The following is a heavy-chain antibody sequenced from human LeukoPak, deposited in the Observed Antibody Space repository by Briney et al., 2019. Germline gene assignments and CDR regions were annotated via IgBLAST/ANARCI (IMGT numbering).Heavy chain of an antibody. CDR1: GFTFSSYS. J-gene: IGHJ4*02. CDR2: ISTNSSYI. CDR3: ARGGGYCSGGSCPTPDY. Sequence: AGGSLRLSCAASGFTFSSYSMNWVRQAPGKGLEWVSSISTNSSYIYYADSVKGRFIIARDNAKNSLYLQMSSLRAEDTAVYYCARGGGYCSGGSCPTPDYWGQGTLVTVSS. V-gene: IGHV3-21*01. D-gene: IGHD2-15*01.